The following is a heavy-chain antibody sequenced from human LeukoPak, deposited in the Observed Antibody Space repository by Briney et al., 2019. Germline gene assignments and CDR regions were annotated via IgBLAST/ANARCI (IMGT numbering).Heavy chain of an antibody. CDR1: GFTFSSYA. CDR2: ISYDGSNK. V-gene: IGHV3-30-3*01. J-gene: IGHJ4*02. Sequence: GGSLRLSCAASGFTFSSYAMHWVRQAPGKGLEWVAVISYDGSNKYYADSVKGRFTISRDNSKNTLYLQMNSLRAEDTAVYYCARVWGGEYDFWSGYYHPSWGQGTLVTVSS. CDR3: ARVWGGEYDFWSGYYHPS. D-gene: IGHD3-3*01.